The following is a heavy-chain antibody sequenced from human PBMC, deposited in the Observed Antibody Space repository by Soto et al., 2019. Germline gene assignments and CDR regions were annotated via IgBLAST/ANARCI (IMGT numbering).Heavy chain of an antibody. D-gene: IGHD6-13*01. J-gene: IGHJ5*02. CDR3: AKMPHSSSWYGSGFDP. Sequence: GGSLRLSCATSGFIFSTYAMSWVRQAPGKGLEWLSGISGSGDDIYFADSVMGRCTISRDNSKNTLYLQINSLRAEDSALYYCAKMPHSSSWYGSGFDPWGQGTLVTVSS. CDR1: GFIFSTYA. CDR2: ISGSGDDI. V-gene: IGHV3-23*01.